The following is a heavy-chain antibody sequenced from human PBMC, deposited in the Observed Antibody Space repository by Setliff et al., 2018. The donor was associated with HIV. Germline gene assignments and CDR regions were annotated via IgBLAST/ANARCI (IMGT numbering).Heavy chain of an antibody. J-gene: IGHJ4*02. CDR3: ARVCPPVRYNFWSGYYPKAGYFDY. CDR1: GGSISSGVYY. D-gene: IGHD3-3*01. CDR2: IHYSGSI. V-gene: IGHV4-31*03. Sequence: PSETLSLTCTVSGGSISSGVYYWSWIRHHPGKGLEWIGYIHYSGSIYYNPSLKSRVTIPVDTSKNQFSLKLSSVTAADTAVYYCARVCPPVRYNFWSGYYPKAGYFDYWGQGALVTVSS.